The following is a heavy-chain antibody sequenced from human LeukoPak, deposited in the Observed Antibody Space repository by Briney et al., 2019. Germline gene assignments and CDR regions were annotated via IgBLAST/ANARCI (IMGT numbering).Heavy chain of an antibody. V-gene: IGHV1-2*02. CDR3: ARGKYYDILTGGFDP. Sequence: ASVKVSCKASGYTFTGYYMHWVRQAPGQGLEWMGWINPNSGGTNYAQKFQGRVTMTRDTSISTAYMELSRLRSDDTAVYYCARGKYYDILTGGFDPWGQGTLVTVSS. J-gene: IGHJ5*02. CDR1: GYTFTGYY. CDR2: INPNSGGT. D-gene: IGHD3-9*01.